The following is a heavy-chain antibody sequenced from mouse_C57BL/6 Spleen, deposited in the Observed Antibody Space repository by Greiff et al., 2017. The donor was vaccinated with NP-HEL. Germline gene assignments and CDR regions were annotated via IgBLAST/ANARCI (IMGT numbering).Heavy chain of an antibody. V-gene: IGHV1-81*01. CDR1: GYTFTSYG. CDR3: ARVYYSNYVGFAY. CDR2: IYPRSGNT. Sequence: VQLQESGAELARPGASVKLSCKASGYTFTSYGISWVKQRTGQGLEWIGEIYPRSGNTYYTEKFKGKATLTADKSSRTAYMELRSLTSEDSAVYFCARVYYSNYVGFAYWGQGTLVTVSA. D-gene: IGHD2-5*01. J-gene: IGHJ3*01.